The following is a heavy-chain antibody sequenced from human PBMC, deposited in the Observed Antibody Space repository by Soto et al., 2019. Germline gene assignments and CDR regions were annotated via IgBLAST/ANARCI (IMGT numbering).Heavy chain of an antibody. CDR1: GFTFGDSY. Sequence: GGSLRLSCAGSGFTFGDSYMSWIRQAPGKGLEWLSYISPGSRYPAYADSVKGRFTISRDNAKRSLYLQMMSLTAEDTAVYYCARDQPTYYYDSGRPGPPSLAFDIWGQGTMVTVSS. V-gene: IGHV3-11*06. CDR2: ISPGSRYP. J-gene: IGHJ3*02. D-gene: IGHD3-22*01. CDR3: ARDQPTYYYDSGRPGPPSLAFDI.